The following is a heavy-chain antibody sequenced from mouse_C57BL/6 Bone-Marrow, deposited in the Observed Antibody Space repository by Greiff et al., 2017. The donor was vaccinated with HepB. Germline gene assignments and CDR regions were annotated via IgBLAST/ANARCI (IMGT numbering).Heavy chain of an antibody. CDR3: ARALYLAY. CDR2: ISSGSSTI. Sequence: EVKLVESGGGLVKPGGSLKLSCAASGFTFSDYGMHWVRQAPEKGLEWVAYISSGSSTIYYADTVKGRFTISRDNAKNTLFLQMTSLRSEDTAMYYCARALYLAYWGQGTLVTVSA. D-gene: IGHD2-12*01. V-gene: IGHV5-17*01. CDR1: GFTFSDYG. J-gene: IGHJ3*01.